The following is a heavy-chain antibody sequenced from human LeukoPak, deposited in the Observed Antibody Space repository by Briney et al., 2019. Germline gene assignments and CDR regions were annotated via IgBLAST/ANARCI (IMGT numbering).Heavy chain of an antibody. CDR2: IYHSGST. V-gene: IGHV4-4*02. CDR1: GGSISSSNW. CDR3: ARRHTSSWYFDY. J-gene: IGHJ4*02. Sequence: SETLSLTCAVSGGSISSSNWWSWVRQPPGKGLEWIGEIYHSGSTNYNPSLKSRVTISVDKSKNQFSLKLSSVTAADTAVHYCARRHTSSWYFDYWGQGTLVTVSP. D-gene: IGHD6-13*01.